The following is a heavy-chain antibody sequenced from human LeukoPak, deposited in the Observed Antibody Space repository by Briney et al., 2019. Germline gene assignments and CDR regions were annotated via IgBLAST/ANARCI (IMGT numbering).Heavy chain of an antibody. J-gene: IGHJ4*02. CDR2: IYHSGST. CDR3: ARHKLGIYDY. Sequence: SETLSLTCAVSGGSISSGGYSWSWIRQPPGKGLEWIGYIYHSGSTYYNPSLKSRVTISVDTSKNQFSLKLSSVTAADTAVYYCARHKLGIYDYWGQGTLVTVSS. V-gene: IGHV4-30-2*02. D-gene: IGHD7-27*01. CDR1: GGSISSGGYS.